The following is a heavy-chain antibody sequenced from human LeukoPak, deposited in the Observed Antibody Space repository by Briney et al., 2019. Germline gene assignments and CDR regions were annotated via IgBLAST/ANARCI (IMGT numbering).Heavy chain of an antibody. J-gene: IGHJ6*03. V-gene: IGHV4-34*01. Sequence: PSETLSLTCAVYGGSFSGYYWTWIRQPPGKGLEWIGEINHNEGSRYNPSLKSRVTISVDTSKNQFSLKLSSVTAADTAVYYCARTPNPIHYYGSGSSQYYYYIDVWGKGTAVTVSS. CDR3: ARTPNPIHYYGSGSSQYYYYIDV. CDR1: GGSFSGYY. D-gene: IGHD3-10*01. CDR2: INHNEGS.